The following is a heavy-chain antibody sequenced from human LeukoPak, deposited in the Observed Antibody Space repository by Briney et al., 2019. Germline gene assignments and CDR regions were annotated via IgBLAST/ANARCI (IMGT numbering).Heavy chain of an antibody. J-gene: IGHJ4*02. D-gene: IGHD3-22*01. Sequence: GGSLRLSFAASGFTFSSYSMNWVRQAPGKGLEWVSSISSSSSYIYYADSVKGRFTISRDNAKNSLYLQMNSLRAEDTAVYYCAREGTYYDSSGYFDYWGQGTLVTVSS. CDR1: GFTFSSYS. CDR3: AREGTYYDSSGYFDY. CDR2: ISSSSSYI. V-gene: IGHV3-21*01.